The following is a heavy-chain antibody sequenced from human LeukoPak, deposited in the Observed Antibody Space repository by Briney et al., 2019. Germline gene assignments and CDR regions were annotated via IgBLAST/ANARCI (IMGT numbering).Heavy chain of an antibody. CDR2: LAGIDCFT. Sequence: VTVLSCVSVLAGIDCFTQSADSVKGLFTISRDNAKNTGYLQMNRLRVEDTALYYCVRSLDYWGQGTLVTVSS. V-gene: IGHV3-23*01. CDR3: VRSLDY. J-gene: IGHJ4*02.